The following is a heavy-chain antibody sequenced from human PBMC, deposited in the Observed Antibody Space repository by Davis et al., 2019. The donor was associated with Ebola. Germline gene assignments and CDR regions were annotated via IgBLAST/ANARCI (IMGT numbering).Heavy chain of an antibody. J-gene: IGHJ4*02. CDR2: INHSGST. CDR3: ARGYSYGSRIFDY. D-gene: IGHD5-18*01. Sequence: MPSETLSLTCAVYGGSFSGYYWSWIRQPPGKGLEWIGEINHSGSTNYNPSLKSQVTISVDTSKNQFSLKLSSVTAADTAVYYCARGYSYGSRIFDYWGQGTLVTVSS. CDR1: GGSFSGYY. V-gene: IGHV4-34*01.